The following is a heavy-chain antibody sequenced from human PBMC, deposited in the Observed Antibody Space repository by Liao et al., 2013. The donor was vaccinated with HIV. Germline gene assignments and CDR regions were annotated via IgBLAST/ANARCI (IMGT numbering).Heavy chain of an antibody. CDR3: ARGGYFVSCFDY. Sequence: QLQLQESGPGLVKPSETLSLTCTVSGGSISSSSYFWGWIRQPPGKGLEWIGSIYYSGSTYYNPSLKSRVTISVDTSKNQFSLKLSSVTAADTAVYYCARGGYFVSCFDYWGQGNPGHRLL. J-gene: IGHJ4*02. V-gene: IGHV4-39*07. D-gene: IGHD3-10*01. CDR2: IYYSGST. CDR1: GGSISSSSYF.